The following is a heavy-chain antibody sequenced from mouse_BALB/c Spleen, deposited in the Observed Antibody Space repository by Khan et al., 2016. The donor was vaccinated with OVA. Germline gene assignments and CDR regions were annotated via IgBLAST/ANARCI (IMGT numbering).Heavy chain of an antibody. V-gene: IGHV1-4*02. CDR1: GYSFTTYT. Sequence: QVQLQQPAAELARPGASVKMSCKASGYSFTTYTIHWVKQRPGQGLEWIGNINPSSGYIEYNQKFKDKTTLTADKSSSPAYMQLSSLTSEDSAVYYCASLRLRVEYWGQGTSVTVAS. D-gene: IGHD1-2*01. J-gene: IGHJ4*01. CDR2: INPSSGYI. CDR3: ASLRLRVEY.